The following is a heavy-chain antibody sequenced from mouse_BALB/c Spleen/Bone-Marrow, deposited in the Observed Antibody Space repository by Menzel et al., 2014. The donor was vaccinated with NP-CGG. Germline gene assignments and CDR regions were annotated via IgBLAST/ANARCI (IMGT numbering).Heavy chain of an antibody. CDR2: IRNKANGYTT. V-gene: IGHV7-3*02. J-gene: IGHJ4*01. Sequence: DVMLVESGGGLVQPGGSLRLSCATSGFTFTDYYVSWVRQPPGKALEWLGSIRNKANGYTTEYSASVKGRFTISRDNSQSILYLQMNTLRAEDSATYYCARDDYYAMDYWGQGTSVTVSS. CDR3: ARDDYYAMDY. CDR1: GFTFTDYY.